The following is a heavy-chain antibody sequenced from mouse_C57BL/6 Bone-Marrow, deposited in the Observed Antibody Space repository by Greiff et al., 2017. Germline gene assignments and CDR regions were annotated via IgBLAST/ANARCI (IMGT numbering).Heavy chain of an antibody. CDR3: ARLTGTYFDV. V-gene: IGHV1-19*01. Sequence: EVQLQQSGPVLVKPGASVKMSCKASGYTFTDYYMNWVKPSHGKSLEWIGVINPYNGGTSYNQKFKGKATLTVDKSSSTAYMELNSLPSEDSAVYYCARLTGTYFDVWGTGTTVTVSS. D-gene: IGHD4-1*01. CDR1: GYTFTDYY. J-gene: IGHJ1*03. CDR2: INPYNGGT.